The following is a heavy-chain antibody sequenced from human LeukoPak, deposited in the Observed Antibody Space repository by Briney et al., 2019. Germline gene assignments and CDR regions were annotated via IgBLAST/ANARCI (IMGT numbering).Heavy chain of an antibody. Sequence: ASVKVSCKASGYSFSDYYIHWVRQAPGQGLEWMGWINPKSGATNYAQKFHGRVTMARDMSIGTAYMEMNRLRSDDTAVYYCERRQRNTAISDFWGQGTLVTVSS. CDR3: ERRQRNTAISDF. J-gene: IGHJ4*02. CDR2: INPKSGAT. V-gene: IGHV1-2*02. CDR1: GYSFSDYY. D-gene: IGHD5-18*01.